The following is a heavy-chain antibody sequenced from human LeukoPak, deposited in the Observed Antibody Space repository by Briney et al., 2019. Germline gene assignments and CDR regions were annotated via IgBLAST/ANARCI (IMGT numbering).Heavy chain of an antibody. D-gene: IGHD3-22*01. CDR1: GFTFSSYA. CDR3: ARGGDSSGYYDAFDI. V-gene: IGHV3-53*01. J-gene: IGHJ3*02. Sequence: GGSLRLSCAASGFTFSSYAMSWVRQAPGKGLEWVSVIYSGGSTYYADSVKGRFTISRDNSKNTLYLQMNSLRAEDTAVYYCARGGDSSGYYDAFDIWGQGTMVTVSS. CDR2: IYSGGST.